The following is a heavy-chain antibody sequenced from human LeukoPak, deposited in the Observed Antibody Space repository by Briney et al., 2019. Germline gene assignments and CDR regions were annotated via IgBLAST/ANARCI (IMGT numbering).Heavy chain of an antibody. Sequence: SETLSLTCTVSGGSISSYYWSWIRQPAGKGLEWIGRIYTSGSTNYNPSLKSRVTISVDKSKNQFSLKLSSVTAADTAVYYCARGLTTVIRPYCYYMDVWGKGTTVTVSS. V-gene: IGHV4-4*07. CDR1: GGSISSYY. CDR3: ARGLTTVIRPYCYYMDV. J-gene: IGHJ6*03. CDR2: IYTSGST. D-gene: IGHD4-17*01.